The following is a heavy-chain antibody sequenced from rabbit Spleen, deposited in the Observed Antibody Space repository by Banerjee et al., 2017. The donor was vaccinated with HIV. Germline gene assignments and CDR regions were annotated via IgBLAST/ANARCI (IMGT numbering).Heavy chain of an antibody. Sequence: QEQLGESGGGLVQPTGSLTLTCKASGFSSGDRDAVCWVRQAPGKGLEWIACINAATGKPFYATWAKGRFTISRTSSTTVTLRMTSLTAADRAAYFCARDLVGVIGWNFYLWGPGTLVTVS. CDR3: ARDLVGVIGWNFYL. D-gene: IGHD1-1*01. CDR1: GFSSGDRDA. V-gene: IGHV1S45*01. CDR2: INAATGKP. J-gene: IGHJ4*01.